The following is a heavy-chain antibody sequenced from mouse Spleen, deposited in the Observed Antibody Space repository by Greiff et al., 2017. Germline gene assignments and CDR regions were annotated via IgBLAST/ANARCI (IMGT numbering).Heavy chain of an antibody. CDR3: ARHEEDDGYSIAMDY. CDR2: IWSDGST. V-gene: IGHV2-6-2*01. D-gene: IGHD2-3*01. J-gene: IGHJ4*01. CDR1: GFSLTSYG. Sequence: VAPSQSLSITCTVSGFSLTSYGVHWVRQPPGKGLEWLVVIWSDGSTTYNSALKSRLSISKDNSKSQVFLKMNSLQTDDTAMYYCARHEEDDGYSIAMDYWGQGTSVTVSS.